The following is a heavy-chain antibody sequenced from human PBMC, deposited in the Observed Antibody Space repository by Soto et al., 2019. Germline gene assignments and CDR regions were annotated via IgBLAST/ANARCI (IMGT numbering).Heavy chain of an antibody. CDR2: ISYDVTNK. CDR3: ARGTPYTTGWYYSDF. V-gene: IGHV3-30*03. CDR1: GFTVTTYG. J-gene: IGHJ4*02. D-gene: IGHD6-19*01. Sequence: PWGSLRLSCAASGFTVTTYGMHWVRQAPGKGLEWVAVISYDVTNKFYEDSVDGRFTISRDNSKNTLFLQMNSLRPEDTAVYYCARGTPYTTGWYYSDFWGQGKMVGVSS.